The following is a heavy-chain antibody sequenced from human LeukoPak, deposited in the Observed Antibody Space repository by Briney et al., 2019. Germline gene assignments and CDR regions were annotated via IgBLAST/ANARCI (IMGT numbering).Heavy chain of an antibody. CDR1: GYTFTSYG. CDR2: ISAYNGHT. Sequence: GASVKVSCKASGYTFTSYGITWVRQAPGQGLEWMGWISAYNGHTNYAQNLQGRVTLTTDTSTSTAYMELRSLRSDDTAVYYCARDKDMGAVAGTFDYWGQGTLVTVS. J-gene: IGHJ4*02. D-gene: IGHD6-19*01. CDR3: ARDKDMGAVAGTFDY. V-gene: IGHV1-18*01.